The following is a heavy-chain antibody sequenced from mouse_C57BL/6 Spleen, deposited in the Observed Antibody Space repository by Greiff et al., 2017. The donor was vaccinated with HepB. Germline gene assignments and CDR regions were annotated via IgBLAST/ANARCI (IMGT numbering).Heavy chain of an antibody. CDR1: GYTFTSYW. V-gene: IGHV1-50*01. D-gene: IGHD2-1*01. Sequence: QVQLQQPGAELVKPGASVKLSCKASGYTFTSYWMQWVKQRPGQGLEWIGEIDPSDSYTNYNQKFKGKATLTVDTSSSTAYMQLSSLTSEDSAVYYFARRDGNDWYFDVWGTGTTVTVSS. J-gene: IGHJ1*03. CDR2: IDPSDSYT. CDR3: ARRDGNDWYFDV.